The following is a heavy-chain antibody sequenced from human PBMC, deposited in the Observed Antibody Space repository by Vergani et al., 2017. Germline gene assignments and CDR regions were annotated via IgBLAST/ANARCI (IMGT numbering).Heavy chain of an antibody. CDR3: ARATASGEFYFDF. J-gene: IGHJ4*02. V-gene: IGHV4-30-4*08. CDR2: IFYNGMT. D-gene: IGHD3-10*01. Sequence: QVQLPESGPGLVKPSQTVSLSCAVSGGSINSGYYYWSWIRQPPGKGLEWIGYIFYNGMTYDNPSLKSRFSLSIDTSRNQFSLRVISVTAADTAVYYCARATASGEFYFDFWAGEPWSPSPQ. CDR1: GGSINSGYYY.